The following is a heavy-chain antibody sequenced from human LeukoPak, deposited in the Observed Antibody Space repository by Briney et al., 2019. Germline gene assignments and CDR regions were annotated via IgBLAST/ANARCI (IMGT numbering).Heavy chain of an antibody. CDR3: ARAHHYFGSGHDY. J-gene: IGHJ4*02. CDR2: INPDSGVT. D-gene: IGHD3-10*01. Sequence: ASMKVPCKTSGYTFTGYYMHWLRQAPGQGLEWMGRINPDSGVTNYAQKFQGRVTLTRDTSISTAYMELSSLRSDDTAVYYCARAHHYFGSGHDYWGQGTLVTVSS. V-gene: IGHV1-2*02. CDR1: GYTFTGYY.